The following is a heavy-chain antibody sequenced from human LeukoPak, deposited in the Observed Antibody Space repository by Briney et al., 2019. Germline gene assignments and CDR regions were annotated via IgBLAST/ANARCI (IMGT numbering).Heavy chain of an antibody. V-gene: IGHV3-33*01. CDR3: AADQYDYVWGSYRPYYGMDV. CDR1: GFTFSNYG. Sequence: GGSLRLSCAASGFTFSNYGMHWVRQAPGKGLEWMTTIWYDGNNKYYADSVKGRFSISRDNSKNTLYLQMNSLRVEDTAVYYCAADQYDYVWGSYRPYYGMDVWGQGTTVTVSS. J-gene: IGHJ6*02. CDR2: IWYDGNNK. D-gene: IGHD3-16*02.